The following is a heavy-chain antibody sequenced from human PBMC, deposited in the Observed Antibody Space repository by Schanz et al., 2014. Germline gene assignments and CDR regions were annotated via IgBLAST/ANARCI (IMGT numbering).Heavy chain of an antibody. CDR3: ARDDKRYFDWLSTFDL. V-gene: IGHV3-30*02. D-gene: IGHD3-9*01. CDR2: IRYNGINE. J-gene: IGHJ3*01. Sequence: QVQLVESGGGVVQPGGSLRLSCAASGFTFSNYGLHWVRQAPGKGLEWVAFIRYNGINEYYADSVKGRFTISRDNAKNTLYLQLNSLRAEDTAVYYCARDDKRYFDWLSTFDLWGQGTMVAVSS. CDR1: GFTFSNYG.